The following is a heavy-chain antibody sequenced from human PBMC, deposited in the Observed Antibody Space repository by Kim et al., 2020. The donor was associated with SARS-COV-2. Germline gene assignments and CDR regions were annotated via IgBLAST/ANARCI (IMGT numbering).Heavy chain of an antibody. CDR3: ARDYYDRVSGAYYFSGMDV. CDR2: IDPRGGAT. CDR1: GYTFINFY. Sequence: ASVKVSCKASGYTFINFYLHWVRQAPGQGLEWMGMIDPRGGATSYAQKFQGRLTVTGDTSTTTVHMELSSLRSEDTAVYYCARDYYDRVSGAYYFSGMDV. D-gene: IGHD3-22*01. V-gene: IGHV1-46*01. J-gene: IGHJ6*01.